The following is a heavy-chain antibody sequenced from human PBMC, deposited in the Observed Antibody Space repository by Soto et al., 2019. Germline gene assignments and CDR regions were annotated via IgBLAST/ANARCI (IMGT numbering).Heavy chain of an antibody. CDR2: ISYEGSNT. CDR1: GFTFATYG. Sequence: LXLSCVASGFTFATYGIHWVHHAPGKGLQWVALISYEGSNTYYADSVRGRFTISRDNSKNTLYLQMNTLRPEDTGLYYCARVTPGNNLYYFSGLDVWGQGTSVTVSS. J-gene: IGHJ6*02. CDR3: ARVTPGNNLYYFSGLDV. V-gene: IGHV3-30-3*01. D-gene: IGHD3-22*01.